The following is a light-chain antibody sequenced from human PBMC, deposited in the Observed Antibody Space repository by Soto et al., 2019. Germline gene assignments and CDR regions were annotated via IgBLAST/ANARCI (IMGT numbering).Light chain of an antibody. Sequence: DIVMTQSPDSLAVSLGERATINRKSSQSVLYSSNNKNYLAWYQQKPGQPPKLLIYWASTRESGVPDRFSGSGSGTDFTLTISSLQAEDVAVYYCQQYYSTPLLFGVGTKVEIK. V-gene: IGKV4-1*01. J-gene: IGKJ4*01. CDR2: WAS. CDR1: QSVLYSSNNKNY. CDR3: QQYYSTPLL.